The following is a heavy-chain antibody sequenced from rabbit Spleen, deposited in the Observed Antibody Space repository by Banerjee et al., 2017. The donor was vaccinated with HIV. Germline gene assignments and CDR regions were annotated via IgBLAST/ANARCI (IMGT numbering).Heavy chain of an antibody. J-gene: IGHJ6*01. Sequence: QSLEESGGDLVKPGASLTLTCKASGFSFSNNYYMCWVRQAPGKRLEWIACIYAGSSSNTYSATWAKGRFTISKTSSTTVTLQMTSLTAADTATYFCARDAGTSFSTYGMDLWGPGTLVTVS. V-gene: IGHV1S40*01. CDR2: IYAGSSSNT. CDR3: ARDAGTSFSTYGMDL. CDR1: GFSFSNNYY. D-gene: IGHD8-1*01.